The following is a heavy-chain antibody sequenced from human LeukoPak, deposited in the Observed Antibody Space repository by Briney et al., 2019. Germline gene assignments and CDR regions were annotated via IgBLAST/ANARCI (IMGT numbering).Heavy chain of an antibody. V-gene: IGHV3-21*01. CDR2: ISSGSDYI. Sequence: GGSLRLSCAASGFTFSSYSMNWVRQAPGKGLEWVPSISSGSDYIYYADSLKGRFTISRDNAKNSLYLQMNSLRAEDTAVYYCARSRSSWYEGWFDPWGQGTLVTVSS. J-gene: IGHJ5*02. CDR3: ARSRSSWYEGWFDP. CDR1: GFTFSSYS. D-gene: IGHD6-13*01.